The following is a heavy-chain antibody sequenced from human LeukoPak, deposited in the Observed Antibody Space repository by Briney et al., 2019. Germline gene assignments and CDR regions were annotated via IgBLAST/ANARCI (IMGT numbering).Heavy chain of an antibody. CDR3: ARRGNSHGSEY. Sequence: GGSLRLSCAAFAFTFDDYDMTWVRQAPGKGLEWVAGINYNGGSTGYADSVKGRFTVSRDNAKNSLYLQMNSLRAEETALYYCARRGNSHGSEYWGQGTLVTVSS. CDR2: INYNGGST. D-gene: IGHD5-18*01. J-gene: IGHJ4*02. CDR1: AFTFDDYD. V-gene: IGHV3-20*04.